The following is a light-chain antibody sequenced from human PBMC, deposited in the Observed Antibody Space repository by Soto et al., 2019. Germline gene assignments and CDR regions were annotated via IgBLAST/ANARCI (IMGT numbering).Light chain of an antibody. V-gene: IGLV2-8*01. Sequence: QSVLTQPXXASGSPGQSVXISCXXTXXDVGGYNYVSWYQQHPGKAPKLMIYEVSKRPSGVPDRFXGSKSGNTASLTVSGLQAEDEADYYCSSYAGSNNLVFGGGTKLTVL. CDR2: EVS. J-gene: IGLJ2*01. CDR3: SSYAGSNNLV. CDR1: XXDVGGYNY.